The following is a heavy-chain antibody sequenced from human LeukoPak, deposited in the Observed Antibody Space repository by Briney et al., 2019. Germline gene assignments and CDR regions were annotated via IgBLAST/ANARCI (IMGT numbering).Heavy chain of an antibody. CDR2: IYPGDSST. V-gene: IGHV5-51*01. CDR3: AVRSVRYFEF. CDR1: GXSFTSNY. Sequence: GESLKISFKGSGXSFTSNYIGWVRQMPGKGLEWMGIIYPGDSSTRYSPSFEGQVTISADKSISTAYLQWSSLKASDTAMYYCAVRSVRYFEFWGQGVLVTVSS. D-gene: IGHD3-10*01. J-gene: IGHJ4*02.